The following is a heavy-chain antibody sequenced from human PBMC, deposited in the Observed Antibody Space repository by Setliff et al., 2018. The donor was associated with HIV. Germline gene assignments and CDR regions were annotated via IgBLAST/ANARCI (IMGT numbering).Heavy chain of an antibody. J-gene: IGHJ6*04. CDR2: IEPSSGGT. D-gene: IGHD1-7*01. V-gene: IGHV1-2*06. CDR1: GYTFTAYY. Sequence: ASVKVSCKASGYTFTAYYIHWVRQAPGHELQLMGRIEPSSGGTNYIQKFQGRVTITRDTSIYTVYMELTGLTSDDTAVYYCAKDRTGTGTTLHVWGKGTTVTVSS. CDR3: AKDRTGTGTTLHV.